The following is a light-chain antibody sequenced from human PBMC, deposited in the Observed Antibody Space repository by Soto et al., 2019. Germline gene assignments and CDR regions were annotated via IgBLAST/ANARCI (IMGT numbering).Light chain of an antibody. J-gene: IGLJ2*01. Sequence: QSALTQPASVSGSPGQSFTISCTGTSSDVGGYNYVSWYQQHPGKAPKLMIYDVNNRPSGVSNRFSGSKSGNTASLTISGLQTEDEADYYCSSHTTSHVVFGGGTKLTVL. CDR2: DVN. CDR1: SSDVGGYNY. V-gene: IGLV2-14*01. CDR3: SSHTTSHVV.